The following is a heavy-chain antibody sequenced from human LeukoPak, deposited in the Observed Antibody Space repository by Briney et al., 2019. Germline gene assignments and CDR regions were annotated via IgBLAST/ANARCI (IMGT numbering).Heavy chain of an antibody. J-gene: IGHJ6*03. D-gene: IGHD3-16*01. V-gene: IGHV3-48*01. CDR2: ISGSSGTI. Sequence: GGSLRLSCAASGFTFSTYSMNWVRQAPGKGLEWVSYISGSSGTIYYADSVKGRFTISRDNAKNSLYLQMNSLSAEDTAVYYCARRSEFGVLYYMDVWGKGTTVTVS. CDR1: GFTFSTYS. CDR3: ARRSEFGVLYYMDV.